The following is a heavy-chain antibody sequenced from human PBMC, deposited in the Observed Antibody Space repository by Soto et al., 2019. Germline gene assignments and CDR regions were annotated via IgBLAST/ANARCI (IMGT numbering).Heavy chain of an antibody. CDR1: GFTVSGKKC. CDR3: ATWHLQEHAYDI. Sequence: PGGSLRLSCEAFGFTVSGKKCVAWVRQAPGKGLEWLSALYDLDGTYYADSVKGRFTTSSDSSRTTVYLQMNSLRPDDTAVYSCATWHLQEHAYDIWGQGTMVTVSS. V-gene: IGHV3-53*01. D-gene: IGHD1-1*01. CDR2: LYDLDGT. J-gene: IGHJ3*02.